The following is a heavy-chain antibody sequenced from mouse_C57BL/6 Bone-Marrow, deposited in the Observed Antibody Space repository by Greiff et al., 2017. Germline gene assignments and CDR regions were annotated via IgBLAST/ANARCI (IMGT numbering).Heavy chain of an antibody. D-gene: IGHD5-1-1*01. V-gene: IGHV1-52*01. Sequence: QVQLQQPGAELVRPGSSVKLSCKASGYTFTSYWMHWVKQRPIQGLEWIGNIDPSDSETHYTQKFKDKATLTVDKSSSTAYMQLSSLTSEDSAVYYCARERGQYLRYFDYWGQGTTLTVSS. J-gene: IGHJ2*01. CDR1: GYTFTSYW. CDR3: ARERGQYLRYFDY. CDR2: IDPSDSET.